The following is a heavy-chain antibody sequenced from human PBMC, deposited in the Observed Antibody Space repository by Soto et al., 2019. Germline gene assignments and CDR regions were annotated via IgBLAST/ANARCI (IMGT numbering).Heavy chain of an antibody. Sequence: QVQLVQSGAEVKKPGASVKVSCKASGYTFTSYYISGVRQDPGQGLECMGWISGYNGNTNYAQKLQGRVTMTTDTSMNKDYMELRNLRSDDTAVYYCAREGPHSLNWGQGTLVTVSS. CDR1: GYTFTSYY. D-gene: IGHD5-18*01. CDR2: ISGYNGNT. CDR3: AREGPHSLN. J-gene: IGHJ4*02. V-gene: IGHV1-18*01.